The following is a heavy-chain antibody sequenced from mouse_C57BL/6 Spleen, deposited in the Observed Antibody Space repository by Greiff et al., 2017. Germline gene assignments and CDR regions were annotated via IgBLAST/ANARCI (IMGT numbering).Heavy chain of an antibody. CDR1: GYVFSSYW. Sequence: VQLQQSGAELVKPGASVKISCKASGYVFSSYWMNWVKQRPGQGLEWIGQIYPGDGDTHYNGKFKGKATLTADKSSSTAYMQLSSLTSEDSAVFFWSKLRDSLYWYVDVGGTRTTVTVSS. J-gene: IGHJ1*03. D-gene: IGHD3-3*01. CDR2: IYPGDGDT. CDR3: SKLRDSLYWYVDV. V-gene: IGHV1-80*01.